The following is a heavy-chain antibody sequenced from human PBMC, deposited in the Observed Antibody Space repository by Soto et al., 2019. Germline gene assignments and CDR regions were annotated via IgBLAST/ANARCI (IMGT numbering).Heavy chain of an antibody. CDR2: INHSEST. V-gene: IGHV4-34*01. Sequence: SETLSLTCAVYGGSFSGYYWSWIRQPPGKGLEWIGEINHSESTNYNPSLKSRATISVDTSKNQFSLKLSSVTAADTAVYYCASFEYSGYDSQFDYWGQGTLVTVSS. CDR1: GGSFSGYY. D-gene: IGHD5-12*01. CDR3: ASFEYSGYDSQFDY. J-gene: IGHJ4*02.